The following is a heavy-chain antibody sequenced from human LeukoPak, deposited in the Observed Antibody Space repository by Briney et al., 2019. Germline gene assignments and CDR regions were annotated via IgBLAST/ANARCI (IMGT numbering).Heavy chain of an antibody. CDR3: VKGGHYSDYGGN. CDR1: GFTFTSYA. V-gene: IGHV3-64D*09. J-gene: IGHJ4*02. Sequence: GGSLRLSCSASGFTFTSYAMHWVRQAPGKGLKYVSAISSNGDSTYYADSVKGRFTISRDNSKNTLYLQMSSLRAEDTAVYYCVKGGHYSDYGGNRGQGTLVTVSS. CDR2: ISSNGDST. D-gene: IGHD4-11*01.